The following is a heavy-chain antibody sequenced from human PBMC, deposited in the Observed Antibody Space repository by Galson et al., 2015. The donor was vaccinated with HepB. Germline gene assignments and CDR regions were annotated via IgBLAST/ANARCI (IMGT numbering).Heavy chain of an antibody. D-gene: IGHD2-2*01. V-gene: IGHV3-48*01. CDR1: GFSFSSNS. CDR3: ARGPQPYTSYYFDY. J-gene: IGHJ4*02. Sequence: SLRLSCAASGFSFSSNSMHWVRQAPGKGLEWISYISYSSSTIYYADSVKGRFTISRDNAKNSLYLQMDSLRAEDTAVYYCARGPQPYTSYYFDYWGQGTLVTVSS. CDR2: ISYSSSTI.